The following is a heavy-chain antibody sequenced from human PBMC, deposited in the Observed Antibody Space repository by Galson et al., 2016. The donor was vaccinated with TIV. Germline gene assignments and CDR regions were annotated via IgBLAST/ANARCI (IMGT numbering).Heavy chain of an antibody. V-gene: IGHV3-23*01. D-gene: IGHD3-22*01. CDR2: ISGGGGST. CDR1: GFTFSIFA. CDR3: TKVPSSGFSYYYGLDV. J-gene: IGHJ6*02. Sequence: FLRLSCAASGFTFSIFAMTWVRQAPGMGLEWVSAISGGGGSTYYADSVKGRFTVSRDNSKNTLFLQMNSLRAEDTAVYYCTKVPSSGFSYYYGLDVWGQGTTVTVSS.